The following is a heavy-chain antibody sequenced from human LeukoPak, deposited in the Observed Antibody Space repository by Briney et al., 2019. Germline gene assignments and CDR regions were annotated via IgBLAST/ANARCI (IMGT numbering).Heavy chain of an antibody. Sequence: PSETLSLTCTVSGYSISSGYYWGWIRQPPGKGLEWIGSIYHGGSTYYNPSLKSRVTISVDTSKNQFSLKLSSVTAADTAVYYCARTECGGDCYSFDYWGQGTLVTVSS. V-gene: IGHV4-38-2*02. J-gene: IGHJ4*02. CDR1: GYSISSGYY. CDR2: IYHGGST. CDR3: ARTECGGDCYSFDY. D-gene: IGHD2-21*02.